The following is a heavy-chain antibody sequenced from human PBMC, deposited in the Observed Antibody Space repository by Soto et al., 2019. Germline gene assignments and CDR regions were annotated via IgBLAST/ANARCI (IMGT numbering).Heavy chain of an antibody. V-gene: IGHV4-39*01. Sequence: QLQLQESGPGLVKPSETLSLTCTVSGDSIRSSSHYWAWNRQPPGKGLEWIGGFYYSGSPYYNPSLKSRVTIPVDTSTNQFSLNLNSVTAADTAVYYCYINGYWGQGTLVTVSS. CDR3: YINGY. CDR2: FYYSGSP. J-gene: IGHJ4*02. D-gene: IGHD2-8*01. CDR1: GDSIRSSSHY.